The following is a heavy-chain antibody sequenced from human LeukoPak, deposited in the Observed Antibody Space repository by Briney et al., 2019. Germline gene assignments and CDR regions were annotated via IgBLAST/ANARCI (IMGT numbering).Heavy chain of an antibody. CDR2: IYYSGST. J-gene: IGHJ3*02. V-gene: IGHV4-39*01. CDR1: GGSISSSSYY. Sequence: SETLFLTCTVSGGSISSSSYYWGWIRQPPGKGLEWIGSIYYSGSTYYNPSLKSRVTISVDTSKNQFSLKLSSVTAADTAVYYCATTYYYDSSGYYYDAFDIWGQGTMVTVSS. D-gene: IGHD3-22*01. CDR3: ATTYYYDSSGYYYDAFDI.